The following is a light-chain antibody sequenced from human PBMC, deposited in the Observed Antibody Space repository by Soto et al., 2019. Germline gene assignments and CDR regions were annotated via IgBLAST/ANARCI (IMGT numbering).Light chain of an antibody. J-gene: IGKJ1*01. V-gene: IGKV4-1*01. CDR2: GAS. Sequence: DIVMTQSPDSLAVSLGGWATINCKSSQSVLYSSNNKNYLAWYQQKPGQPPKLLIYGASTRESGVPDRFSGSGSGTDFTLTISRLQAEDVAVYYCQQYYSSPPTFGQGTKVDIK. CDR1: QSVLYSSNNKNY. CDR3: QQYYSSPPT.